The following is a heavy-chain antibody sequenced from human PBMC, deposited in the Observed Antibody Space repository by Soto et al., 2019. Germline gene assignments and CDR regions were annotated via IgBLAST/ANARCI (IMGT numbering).Heavy chain of an antibody. CDR2: ISGRGGST. Sequence: GGSLRLSCAASGFTFSSYAMNWVRQAPGKGLEWVSVISGRGGSTYYADNVKGRFTISRDNSKNTLYLQMNSLRAEDTAVYYCSRGLADYDILTYPFDYYYYYGMDVWGQGTTVTVSS. CDR1: GFTFSSYA. D-gene: IGHD3-9*01. J-gene: IGHJ6*02. CDR3: SRGLADYDILTYPFDYYYYYGMDV. V-gene: IGHV3-23*01.